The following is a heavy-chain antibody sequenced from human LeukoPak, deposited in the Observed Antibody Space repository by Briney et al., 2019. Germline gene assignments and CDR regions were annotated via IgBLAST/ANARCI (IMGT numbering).Heavy chain of an antibody. CDR3: GRVRPGDADY. J-gene: IGHJ4*02. D-gene: IGHD1-26*01. CDR2: ISSDGSGK. V-gene: IGHV3-7*01. Sequence: GESLRLSCAASGFTFSTYWMTWIRQAPGKGLEWVASISSDGSGKYYMDSVKGRFTISRDNAKNSLFLQMNSLGAEDTAVYHCGRVRPGDADYWGQGTLVTVSS. CDR1: GFTFSTYW.